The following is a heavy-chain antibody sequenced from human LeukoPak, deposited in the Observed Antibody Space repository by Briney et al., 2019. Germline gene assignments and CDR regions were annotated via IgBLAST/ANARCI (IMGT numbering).Heavy chain of an antibody. CDR1: GGSISTTNYY. J-gene: IGHJ5*02. CDR3: ARGVVWFGELGVWFDP. D-gene: IGHD3-10*01. Sequence: KSSETLSLTCTVSGGSISTTNYYWGWIRQSPGKGLEWFGCVYYSGSTYYNPSLKSRVTISVDTSQNQFSLQLTSVTAADTAVYYCARGVVWFGELGVWFDPWGQGTLVTVSS. V-gene: IGHV4-39*07. CDR2: VYYSGST.